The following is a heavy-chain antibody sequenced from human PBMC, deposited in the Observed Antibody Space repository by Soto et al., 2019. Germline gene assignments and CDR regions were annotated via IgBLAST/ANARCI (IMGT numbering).Heavy chain of an antibody. CDR3: ARDPGLGVGEFEAVY. CDR1: GGSISSGGYY. Sequence: QVQLQESGPGLVKPSQTLSLTCTVSGGSISSGGYYWSWIRQHPGKSLEWIGYIYYSGSTYYNPSLTSRVTISVDTSKNQFSLKLSSVTAADTAVDYCARDPGLGVGEFEAVYWGQGTLVTVSS. CDR2: IYYSGST. V-gene: IGHV4-31*03. D-gene: IGHD3-10*01. J-gene: IGHJ4*02.